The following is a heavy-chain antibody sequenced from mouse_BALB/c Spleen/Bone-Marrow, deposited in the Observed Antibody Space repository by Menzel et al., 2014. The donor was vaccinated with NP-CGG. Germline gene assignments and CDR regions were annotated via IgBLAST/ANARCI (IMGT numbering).Heavy chain of an antibody. CDR3: SRKVRYDDFDY. Sequence: QVQLQQPGAELAKPGASVKMSCKASGYTFTSYWMHWVKQRPGQGLEWIGYINPSTGYTEYNQKFKDKATLTADKSSSTAYIQLSSLTSEDSAAYYCSRKVRYDDFDYWGQGTTLTVSS. D-gene: IGHD2-14*01. CDR1: GYTFTSYW. CDR2: INPSTGYT. J-gene: IGHJ2*01. V-gene: IGHV1-7*01.